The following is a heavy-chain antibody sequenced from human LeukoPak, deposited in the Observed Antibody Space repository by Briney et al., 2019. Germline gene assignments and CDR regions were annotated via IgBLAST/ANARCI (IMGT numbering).Heavy chain of an antibody. CDR2: IKSDGSST. Sequence: GGSLRLSCAASGFAFSSYWMHWVRQAPGKGLVWVSRIKSDGSSTNYADSVKGRFTISRDNSKNTVYLQMRNLRVEHTAVYYCAKVVAGNIDYYFDYWGQGILVAVSS. D-gene: IGHD2/OR15-2a*01. J-gene: IGHJ4*02. CDR1: GFAFSSYW. CDR3: AKVVAGNIDYYFDY. V-gene: IGHV3-74*01.